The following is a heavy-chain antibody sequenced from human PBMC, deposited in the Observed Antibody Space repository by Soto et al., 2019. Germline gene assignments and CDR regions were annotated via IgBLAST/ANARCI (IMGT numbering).Heavy chain of an antibody. Sequence: GGSLRLSCAASGFTFSSYTMHWVRQAPGKGLEWVAVISYDGSNKYYADSVKGRFTISRDNSKNTLYLQMNSLRAEDTAVYYCARDYTIFGVENYGMDVWGQGTTVTVSS. CDR3: ARDYTIFGVENYGMDV. J-gene: IGHJ6*02. CDR2: ISYDGSNK. CDR1: GFTFSSYT. V-gene: IGHV3-30-3*01. D-gene: IGHD3-3*01.